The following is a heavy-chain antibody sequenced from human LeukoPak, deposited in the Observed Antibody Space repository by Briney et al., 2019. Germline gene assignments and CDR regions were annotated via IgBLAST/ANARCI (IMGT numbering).Heavy chain of an antibody. CDR2: VNYRGDG. D-gene: IGHD6-6*01. CDR1: NASFGPYY. CDR3: ARQGGNSSSSGRGWFDP. V-gene: IGHV4-34*01. Sequence: SETLSLTCDVYNASFGPYYWSWLRQSPGKGLEYIGEVNYRGDGNYNPSLNSRASISIDTSKKQFSLRLTSVTAADTAVYYCARQGGNSSSSGRGWFDPWGQGTLVTVSS. J-gene: IGHJ5*02.